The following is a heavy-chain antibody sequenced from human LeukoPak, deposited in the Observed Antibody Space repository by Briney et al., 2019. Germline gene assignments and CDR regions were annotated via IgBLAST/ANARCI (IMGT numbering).Heavy chain of an antibody. CDR2: IIAYNGNT. V-gene: IGHV1-18*01. CDR1: GYTFTSYG. D-gene: IGHD3-10*01. Sequence: ASVKVSCKASGYTFTSYGISWVRQAPGQGLEWMGWIIAYNGNTNYAQKLQGRVTMTTDTSTSPAYMELRSLRSDDTAVYYCARGVLLWFGELLRSDAFDIWGQGTMVTVSS. CDR3: ARGVLLWFGELLRSDAFDI. J-gene: IGHJ3*02.